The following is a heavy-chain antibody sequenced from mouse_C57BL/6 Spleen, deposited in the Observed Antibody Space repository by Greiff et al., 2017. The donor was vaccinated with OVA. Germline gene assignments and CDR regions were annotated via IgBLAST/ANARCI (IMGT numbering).Heavy chain of an antibody. CDR2: ITPNNGGT. V-gene: IGHV1-18*01. Sequence: VQLQQSGPELVKPGASVKIPCKASGYTFTDYNMDWVKQSHGKSLEWIGDITPNNGGTIYNQKFKGKATLSVDKSSSTAYMELRSLTSEDTSVYYCARFSYSNFAMDYWGQGTSVTVSS. CDR1: GYTFTDYN. D-gene: IGHD2-5*01. CDR3: ARFSYSNFAMDY. J-gene: IGHJ4*01.